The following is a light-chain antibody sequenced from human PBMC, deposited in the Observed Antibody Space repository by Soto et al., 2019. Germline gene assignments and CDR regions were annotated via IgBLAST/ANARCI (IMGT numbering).Light chain of an antibody. CDR2: KAS. V-gene: IGKV1-5*03. CDR1: QSINSW. CDR3: QQYDRFPST. Sequence: DIQMTQSPSTLSASIGDTVIITCRASQSINSWLAWYQQKPGKAPKLLIHKASTLESGVPSRFSGSESGTEFTLTISSLQPDDFATFYCQQYDRFPSTFGQGTKLEIK. J-gene: IGKJ2*01.